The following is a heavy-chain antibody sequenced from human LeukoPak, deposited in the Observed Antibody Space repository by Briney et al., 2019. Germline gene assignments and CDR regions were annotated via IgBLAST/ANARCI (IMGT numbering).Heavy chain of an antibody. D-gene: IGHD6-13*01. CDR1: GGSISSYY. Sequence: SETLSLTCTVSGGSISSYYWSWIRQPAGKGLEWIGRIYTSRSTNYNPSLKSRVTMSVDTSKNQFSLKLSSVTAADTAVYYCARLVPAYSSSWHWLFDPWGQGTLVTVSS. CDR3: ARLVPAYSSSWHWLFDP. V-gene: IGHV4-4*07. J-gene: IGHJ5*02. CDR2: IYTSRST.